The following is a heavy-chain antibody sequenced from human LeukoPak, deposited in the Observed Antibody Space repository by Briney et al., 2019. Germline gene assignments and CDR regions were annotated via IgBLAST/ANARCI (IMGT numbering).Heavy chain of an antibody. D-gene: IGHD3-10*01. CDR2: VAGAGDT. CDR1: GFTFSSYD. CDR3: ARGGIRGVTWNWLDP. V-gene: IGHV3-13*01. J-gene: IGHJ5*02. Sequence: GGSLRLSCAASGFTFSSYDMHWVRQATGRGLEWVSGVAGAGDTYYADSVKDRFTISRENGKNSLYLQMNSLRAGDTAVYYCARGGIRGVTWNWLDPWGQVTLVTVSS.